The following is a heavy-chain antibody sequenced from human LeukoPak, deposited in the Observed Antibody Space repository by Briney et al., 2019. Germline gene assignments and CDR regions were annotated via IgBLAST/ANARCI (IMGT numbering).Heavy chain of an antibody. CDR2: FSGSGGST. V-gene: IGHV3-23*01. D-gene: IGHD3-22*01. CDR3: AKNRPTTIVVVITLNWFDP. CDR1: GFTFSSYA. Sequence: GSLRLSCAASGFTFSSYAMSWVRQAPGKGVEWVSAFSGSGGSTYYADSVKGRFTISRDNSKNTLYLQMNSLRAEDTAVYYCAKNRPTTIVVVITLNWFDPWGQGTLVTVSS. J-gene: IGHJ5*02.